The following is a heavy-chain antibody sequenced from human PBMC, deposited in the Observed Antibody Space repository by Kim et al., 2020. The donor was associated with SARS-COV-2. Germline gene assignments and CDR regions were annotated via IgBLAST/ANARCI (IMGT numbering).Heavy chain of an antibody. CDR1: GYTFTSYA. CDR3: ARDPPLPYYYGSGSMDV. CDR2: INTNTGNP. J-gene: IGHJ6*02. D-gene: IGHD3-10*01. Sequence: ASVKVSCKASGYTFTSYAMNWVRQAPGQGLEWMGWINTNTGNPTYAQGFTGRFVFSLDTSVSTAYLQISSLKAEDTAVYYCARDPPLPYYYGSGSMDVWGQGTTVTVSS. V-gene: IGHV7-4-1*02.